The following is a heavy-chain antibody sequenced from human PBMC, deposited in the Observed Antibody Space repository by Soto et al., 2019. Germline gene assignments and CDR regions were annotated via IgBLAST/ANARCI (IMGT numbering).Heavy chain of an antibody. V-gene: IGHV3-30-3*01. CDR3: AREGGSYYRTLDP. CDR2: ISYDGSNK. CDR1: GFTFSSCA. D-gene: IGHD1-26*01. Sequence: QVQLVESGGGVVQPGRSLRLSCAASGFTFSSCAMHWVRQAPGKGLEWVAVISYDGSNKYYADSVKGRFTISRDNSKNTLYLQMNSLRAEDTAVYYCAREGGSYYRTLDPWGQGTLVTVSS. J-gene: IGHJ5*02.